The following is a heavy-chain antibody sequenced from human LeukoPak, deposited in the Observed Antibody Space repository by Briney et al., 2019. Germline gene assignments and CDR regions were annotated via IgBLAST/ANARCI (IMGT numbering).Heavy chain of an antibody. CDR3: ARDLESRWSFHRNHILFDY. CDR1: GFTFSSYW. V-gene: IGHV3-7*01. CDR2: IKQDGSEK. Sequence: GGSLRLSCAASGFTFSSYWMSWVRQAPGKGLEWVANIKQDGSEKYYVDSVKGRFTISRDNAKNSLYLQMNSLRAEDTAVYYCARDLESRWSFHRNHILFDYWGQGTLVTVSS. D-gene: IGHD4-23*01. J-gene: IGHJ4*02.